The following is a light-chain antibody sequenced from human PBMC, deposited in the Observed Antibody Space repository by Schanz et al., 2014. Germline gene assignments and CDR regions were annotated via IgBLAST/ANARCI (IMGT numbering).Light chain of an antibody. V-gene: IGLV2-23*01. J-gene: IGLJ3*02. CDR2: EGS. CDR1: SSDVGSYKF. Sequence: QSALTQPASVSGSPGQSITISCTGTSSDVGSYKFVSWYQQHPGKAPKLMIYEGSKRPSGVSNRFSGSKSGNTASLTISGLQAEDEADYYCCSYAGSFTWVFGGRTKLTVL. CDR3: CSYAGSFTWV.